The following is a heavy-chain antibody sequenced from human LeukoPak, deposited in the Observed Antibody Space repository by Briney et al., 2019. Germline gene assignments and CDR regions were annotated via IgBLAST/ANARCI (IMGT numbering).Heavy chain of an antibody. CDR3: ARAVSGRFDY. Sequence: SSETLSLTCTVSGGSISSYYWSWIRQPPGKGLEWIGYIYYSGSTNYNPSLKSRVTISVDTSKNQFSLRLSSVTAADTAIYYCARAVSGRFDYWGQGTLVTVSS. J-gene: IGHJ4*02. CDR1: GGSISSYY. D-gene: IGHD6-19*01. CDR2: IYYSGST. V-gene: IGHV4-59*08.